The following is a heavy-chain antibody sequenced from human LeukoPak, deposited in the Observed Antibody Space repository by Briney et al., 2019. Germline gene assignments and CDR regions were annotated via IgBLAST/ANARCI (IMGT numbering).Heavy chain of an antibody. CDR1: GFTFSDYY. CDR3: ARESYCGGDCSAFDY. V-gene: IGHV3-11*01. D-gene: IGHD2-21*02. CDR2: ISSSGSTI. Sequence: GGSLRLSCAASGFTFSDYYMSWIRRAPGKGLEWVSYISSSGSTIYYADSVKGRFTISRDNAKNSLYLQMNSLRAEDTAVYYCARESYCGGDCSAFDYWGQGTLVTVSS. J-gene: IGHJ4*02.